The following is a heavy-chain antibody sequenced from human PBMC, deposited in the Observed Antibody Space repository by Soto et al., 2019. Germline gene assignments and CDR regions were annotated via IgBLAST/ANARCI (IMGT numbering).Heavy chain of an antibody. CDR3: AREPYLPKARNDF. CDR1: GGSISSADYF. Sequence: QVHLQESGPGLVKPSQTLSLTCSVSGGSISSADYFWTWIRQSPGKGLEWMGYIFHSGTTYYNPSLQGRLIISIENSKNQFSLRLTSLTAADSAVYFCAREPYLPKARNDFWGQGTLVTVSS. V-gene: IGHV4-30-4*01. J-gene: IGHJ4*02. CDR2: IFHSGTT.